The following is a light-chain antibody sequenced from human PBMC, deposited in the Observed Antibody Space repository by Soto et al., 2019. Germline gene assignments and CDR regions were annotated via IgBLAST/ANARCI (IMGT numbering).Light chain of an antibody. CDR3: GSYTSSSTLV. CDR2: DVN. V-gene: IGLV2-14*01. Sequence: QSALPQPASVSGSPGQSITISCTGTTSDVGGYNYVSLYQQHPGKAPKLMIYDVNNRPSGLSNRFSGSKSGNTASLTISGLQADDEADYYCGSYTSSSTLVFGGGTKLTVL. CDR1: TSDVGGYNY. J-gene: IGLJ2*01.